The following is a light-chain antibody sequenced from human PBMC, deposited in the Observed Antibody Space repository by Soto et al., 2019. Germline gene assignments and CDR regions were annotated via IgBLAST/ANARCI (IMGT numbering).Light chain of an antibody. CDR3: QQRTNWPPFS. Sequence: EIVMTQSPATLSVSPGDGATLSCRASQSVDSNLAWYQQKPGQTPRLLIYGASTRPTGIPARFSGSGSGTEFTLTIISLQSEDSAVYYCQQRTNWPPFSFGQGTKLEIK. V-gene: IGKV3D-15*01. CDR2: GAS. J-gene: IGKJ2*03. CDR1: QSVDSN.